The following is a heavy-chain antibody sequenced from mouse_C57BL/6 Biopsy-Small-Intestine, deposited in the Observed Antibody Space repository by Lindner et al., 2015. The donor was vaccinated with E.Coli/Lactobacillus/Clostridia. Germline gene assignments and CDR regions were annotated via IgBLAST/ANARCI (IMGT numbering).Heavy chain of an antibody. V-gene: IGHV1-31*01. CDR1: GFSFTGLY. CDR2: ISPYSGVS. J-gene: IGHJ2*01. CDR3: ARSEAHCGNYNN. Sequence: VQLQESGPELVKPGASVKISCKPSGFSFTGLYMHWVKQSHGNILDWIGYISPYSGVSSYNQKFKGKATLTVDKSSSTAFMELRSLTSEDSAVYFCARSEAHCGNYNNWGQGTTLTVSS. D-gene: IGHD2-1*01.